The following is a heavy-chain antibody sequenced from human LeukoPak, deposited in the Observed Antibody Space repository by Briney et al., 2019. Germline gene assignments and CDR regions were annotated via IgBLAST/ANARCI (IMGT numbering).Heavy chain of an antibody. Sequence: GGSLRLSCAASGFTFSSYAMHWVRQAPGKGLEWVAVISYDGSNKYYADSVKGRFTISRDNSKNTLYLQMNSLRAEDTAVYYCARDRGAIAAAGNIDYWGQGTLVTVSS. CDR2: ISYDGSNK. CDR3: ARDRGAIAAAGNIDY. V-gene: IGHV3-30-3*01. CDR1: GFTFSSYA. J-gene: IGHJ4*02. D-gene: IGHD6-13*01.